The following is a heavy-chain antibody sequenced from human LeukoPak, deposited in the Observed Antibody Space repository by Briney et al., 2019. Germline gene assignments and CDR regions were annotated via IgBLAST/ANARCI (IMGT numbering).Heavy chain of an antibody. V-gene: IGHV4-34*01. J-gene: IGHJ4*02. CDR3: ARGRPYYYDSSFSYYFDY. CDR2: INHSGST. D-gene: IGHD3-22*01. Sequence: KPSETLSLTCAVYGVSFSGYYWSWIRQPPGKGLEWIGEINHSGSTNYNPSLKSRVTISVDTSKNQFSLKLSSVTAADTAVYYCARGRPYYYDSSFSYYFDYWGQGTLVTVSS. CDR1: GVSFSGYY.